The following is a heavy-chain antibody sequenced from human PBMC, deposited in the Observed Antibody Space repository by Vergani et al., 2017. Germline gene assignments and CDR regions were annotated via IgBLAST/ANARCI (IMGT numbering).Heavy chain of an antibody. V-gene: IGHV4-61*02. D-gene: IGHD1-26*01. CDR2: IYTSGIT. Sequence: QVQLQESGPGLVKPSQTLSLTCTVSGGYISSGSDYWSWIRQPAGKGLEWIGRIYTSGITNYNPSLKSRVTISVDTSKNQFSLKLSSVTAADTAVYYCARGRGSYGYWGQGTLVTVSS. CDR3: ARGRGSYGY. J-gene: IGHJ4*02. CDR1: GGYISSGSDY.